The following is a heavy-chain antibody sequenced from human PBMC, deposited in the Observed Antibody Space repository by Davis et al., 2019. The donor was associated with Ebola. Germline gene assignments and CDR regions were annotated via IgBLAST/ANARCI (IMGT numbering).Heavy chain of an antibody. CDR2: IIPMFRSP. D-gene: IGHD3-9*01. V-gene: IGHV1-69*13. Sequence: SVKVSCKASGGTFSSFAVGWVRLAPGLGLEWMGGIIPMFRSPNYAQKFQGRVTITADDSTRTVYMELTSLRSEDTAVYYCARVRTGYYFDSSDSPSWFDPWGQGTLVTVSS. CDR1: GGTFSSFA. CDR3: ARVRTGYYFDSSDSPSWFDP. J-gene: IGHJ5*02.